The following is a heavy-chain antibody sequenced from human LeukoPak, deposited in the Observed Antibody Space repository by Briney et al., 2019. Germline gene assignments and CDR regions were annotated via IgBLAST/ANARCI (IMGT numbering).Heavy chain of an antibody. CDR3: ATEFSSGVSYYFDY. V-gene: IGHV1-69-2*01. Sequence: ASVTISCKASGYTFTDYYMHWVQQAPGKGLEWMGRVDPEDGETIYAEKFQGRVTITADTSTDTAYMELSSLRSEDTAVYYCATEFSSGVSYYFDYWGQGTLVTVSS. CDR2: VDPEDGET. J-gene: IGHJ4*02. CDR1: GYTFTDYY. D-gene: IGHD3-22*01.